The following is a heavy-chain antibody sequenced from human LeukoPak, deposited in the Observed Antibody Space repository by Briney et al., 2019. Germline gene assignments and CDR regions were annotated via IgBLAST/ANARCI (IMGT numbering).Heavy chain of an antibody. CDR3: AREVYSHALDALDL. D-gene: IGHD6-13*01. CDR2: ISMDGSQQ. CDR1: GFRFKGYA. Sequence: GGSLRLSCAASGFRFKGYAMHWVRQPPGTGLEWVAVISMDGSQQYYADSVKGRFTISRDNSKNTLYLQMNSLRSEDTSVYYCAREVYSHALDALDLWGQGTMVTVSS. V-gene: IGHV3-30*04. J-gene: IGHJ3*01.